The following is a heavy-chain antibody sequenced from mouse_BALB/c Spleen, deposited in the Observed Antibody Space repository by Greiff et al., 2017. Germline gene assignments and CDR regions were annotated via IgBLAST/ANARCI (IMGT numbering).Heavy chain of an antibody. CDR3: TYDYDGAMDY. V-gene: IGHV1S81*02. CDR2: INPSNGGT. CDR1: GYTFTSYY. J-gene: IGHJ4*01. Sequence: VQLQQSGAELVKPGASVKLSCKASGYTFTSYYMYWVKQRPGQGLEWIGEINPSNGGTNFNEKFKSKATLTVDKSSSTAYMQLSSLTSEDSAVYYCTYDYDGAMDYWGQGTSVTVSA. D-gene: IGHD2-4*01.